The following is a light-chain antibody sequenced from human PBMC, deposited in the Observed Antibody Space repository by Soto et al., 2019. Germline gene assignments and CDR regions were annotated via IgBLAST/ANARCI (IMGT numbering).Light chain of an antibody. V-gene: IGKV3-20*01. Sequence: IVLTKSPGVLSLSQGGGATLSCRAIEIVNIRYLGWEQKQPRQAPRHLISHTDLEPNNIPDRISGSGSGTDVTHTNINRKAKDIAVEYCQNVGGSLPITCGQGTRLEIK. CDR2: HTD. J-gene: IGKJ5*01. CDR1: EIVNIRY. CDR3: QNVGGSLPIT.